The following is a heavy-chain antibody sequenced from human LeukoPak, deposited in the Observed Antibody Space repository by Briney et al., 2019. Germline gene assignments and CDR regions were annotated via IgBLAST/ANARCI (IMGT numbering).Heavy chain of an antibody. CDR3: AKRGVVIRVILVGFHKEAYYFDS. CDR2: ISDSGGST. CDR1: GITLGNYG. Sequence: PGGSLRLSCAVSGITLGNYGMSWVRQPPGKGLEWVAGISDSGGSTNYADSVKGRFTISRDNAKNTLYLQTNSLRAEDTAVYFCAKRGVVIRVILVGFHKEAYYFDSWGQGVLVTVSS. J-gene: IGHJ4*02. D-gene: IGHD3-22*01. V-gene: IGHV3-23*01.